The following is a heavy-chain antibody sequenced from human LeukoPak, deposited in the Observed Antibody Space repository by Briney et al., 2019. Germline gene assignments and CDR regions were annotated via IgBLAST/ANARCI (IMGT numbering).Heavy chain of an antibody. Sequence: ASVKVSCKASGYTFTGYYMHWVRQAPGQGLEWMGWINPNSGGTNYAQKFQGRVTMTSDTSISTAYMELSRLRSDATAVYYCTREGDYYGSSGYWRWFDPWGQGTLVTVSS. CDR1: GYTFTGYY. D-gene: IGHD3-22*01. V-gene: IGHV1-2*02. CDR2: INPNSGGT. CDR3: TREGDYYGSSGYWRWFDP. J-gene: IGHJ5*02.